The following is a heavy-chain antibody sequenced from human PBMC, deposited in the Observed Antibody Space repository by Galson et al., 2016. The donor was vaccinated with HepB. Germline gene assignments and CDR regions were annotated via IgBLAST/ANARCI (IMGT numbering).Heavy chain of an antibody. V-gene: IGHV3-30*03. CDR1: GFTFSTYG. J-gene: IGHJ4*02. CDR2: ISSDGAHK. D-gene: IGHD3-3*01. CDR3: AREHDGY. Sequence: SLRHSCAGSGFTFSTYGIHWVRQAPGKGLEWQATISSDGAHKHYADPVKGRFTISRDNSKTTVHLEMNNLRHEDTAFYYCAREHDGYWGQGALVTVSS.